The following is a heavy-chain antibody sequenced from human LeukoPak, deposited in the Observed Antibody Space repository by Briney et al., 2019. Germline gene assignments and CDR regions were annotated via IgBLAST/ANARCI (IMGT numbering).Heavy chain of an antibody. CDR3: ARTYYYGSGSYTPYYFYYMDV. V-gene: IGHV4-59*01. CDR2: IYYSGST. CDR1: GGSISSYY. J-gene: IGHJ6*03. Sequence: SETLSLTCTVSGGSISSYYWSWIRQPPGKGLEWIGYIYYSGSTNYNPSLKSRVTISVDTSKNQFSLKLSSVTAADTAVYYCARTYYYGSGSYTPYYFYYMDVWGKGTTVTVSS. D-gene: IGHD3-10*01.